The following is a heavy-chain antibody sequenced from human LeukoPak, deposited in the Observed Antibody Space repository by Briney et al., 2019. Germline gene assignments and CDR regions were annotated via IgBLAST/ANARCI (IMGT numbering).Heavy chain of an antibody. CDR1: GFTVSSNY. D-gene: IGHD1-26*01. Sequence: GGSLRLPCAASGFTVSSNYMSWVRQAPGKGLEWVSLIYSGGSTYYADSVKGRFTISRDNSKNTLDLQMNSLRAEDTAVYYCARSVGATMRKNLYFDYWGQGTLVTVSS. CDR2: IYSGGST. V-gene: IGHV3-53*01. CDR3: ARSVGATMRKNLYFDY. J-gene: IGHJ4*02.